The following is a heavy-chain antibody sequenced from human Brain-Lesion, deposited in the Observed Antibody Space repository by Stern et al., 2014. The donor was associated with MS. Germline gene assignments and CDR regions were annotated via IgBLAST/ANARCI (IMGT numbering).Heavy chain of an antibody. Sequence: VQLVESGGGVVQPGRSLRLSCAASGFTFSNYGMYWVRQAPGKGLEGVAVIWYDASKKYYADSVKGRFSISRDNSKKTLDLQMHSLRAEDTAVYYCARTKLRFLEWDRAYGMDVWGQGTTVTVSS. V-gene: IGHV3-33*01. J-gene: IGHJ6*02. CDR1: GFTFSNYG. CDR3: ARTKLRFLEWDRAYGMDV. CDR2: IWYDASKK. D-gene: IGHD3-3*01.